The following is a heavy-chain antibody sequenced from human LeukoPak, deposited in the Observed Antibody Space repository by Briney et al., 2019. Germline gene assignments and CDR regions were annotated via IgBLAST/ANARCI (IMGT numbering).Heavy chain of an antibody. V-gene: IGHV4-39*01. J-gene: IGHJ6*03. CDR1: GGSISSSSYY. CDR3: ARTPGDPTYYYYMDV. D-gene: IGHD7-27*01. Sequence: SETLSLTCTVSGGSISSSSYYWGWIRQPPGKGLEWIGSIYYSGSTYYNPSLKSRVTISVDTSKNQFSLKPSSVTAADTAVYYCARTPGDPTYYYYMDVWGKGTTVTVSS. CDR2: IYYSGST.